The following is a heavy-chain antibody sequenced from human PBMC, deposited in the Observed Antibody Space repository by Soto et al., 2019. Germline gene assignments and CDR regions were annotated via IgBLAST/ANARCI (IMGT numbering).Heavy chain of an antibody. D-gene: IGHD3-22*01. V-gene: IGHV3-23*01. CDR1: GFTFSSNA. J-gene: IGHJ5*02. Sequence: GGSLRLSCAASGFTFSSNAMSWVRQAPGKGLEWVSAISGSGGSTYCADSVKGRFTISRDNSKNTLYLQMNSLRAEDTAVYYCAKDKYYDSSGPATWFDPWGQGTLVTVSS. CDR3: AKDKYYDSSGPATWFDP. CDR2: ISGSGGST.